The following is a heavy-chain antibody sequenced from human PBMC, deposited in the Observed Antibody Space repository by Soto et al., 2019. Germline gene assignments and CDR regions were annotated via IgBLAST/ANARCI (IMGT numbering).Heavy chain of an antibody. J-gene: IGHJ6*01. CDR1: GGSISSGGYY. CDR3: PRGVVRGNYFYYCLDV. V-gene: IGHV4-39*07. D-gene: IGHD3-10*01. Sequence: SETLSLTCTVSGGSISSGGYYWSWIRQPPGKGLEWVGEINHSGSTNYNASLKSRVTISVDTSKNQFSLKLGSVTPADPAGEACPRGVVRGNYFYYCLDVWGQGATETVSS. CDR2: INHSGST.